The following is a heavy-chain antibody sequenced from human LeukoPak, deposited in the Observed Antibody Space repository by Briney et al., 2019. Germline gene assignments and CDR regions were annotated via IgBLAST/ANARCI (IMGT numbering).Heavy chain of an antibody. J-gene: IGHJ5*02. Sequence: PSQTLSLACTVSGGSITSSYWSWIRQRPRKGRGWIGSVYYTDSPSYSPSLKGRVTIAVDTSKSQFSLSLRSVTAADTAIYFCARAFARVRFDPWGQGTLVTVSA. CDR3: ARAFARVRFDP. CDR2: VYYTDSP. V-gene: IGHV4-59*01. CDR1: GGSITSSY.